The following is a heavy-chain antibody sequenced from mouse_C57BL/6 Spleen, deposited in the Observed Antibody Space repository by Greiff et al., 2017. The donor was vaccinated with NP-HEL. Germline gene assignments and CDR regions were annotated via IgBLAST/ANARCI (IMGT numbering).Heavy chain of an antibody. J-gene: IGHJ4*01. Sequence: QVQLQQPGAELVKPGASVKLSCKASGYTFTSYWMHWVKQRPGQGLEWIGMIHPNSGSTNYNEKFKSKATLTVDKSSSTAYMQLSSLTSEDSAVYYCAREPKGTTAYYAMDYWGQGTSVTVSS. CDR3: AREPKGTTAYYAMDY. CDR1: GYTFTSYW. V-gene: IGHV1-64*01. D-gene: IGHD1-2*01. CDR2: IHPNSGST.